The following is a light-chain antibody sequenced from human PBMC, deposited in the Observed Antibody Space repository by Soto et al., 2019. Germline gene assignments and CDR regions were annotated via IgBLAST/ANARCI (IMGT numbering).Light chain of an antibody. CDR1: QSVCGNS. CDR3: QQYQNSPRT. CDR2: DTS. J-gene: IGKJ1*01. V-gene: IGKV3-20*01. Sequence: PGERATVSCRASQSVCGNSLAWYQQRPGQAPRLLIYDTSKRATGIPDRFSGSGSGTDFTLTISRLEPADFAVYYCQQYQNSPRTFGQGTKVEIK.